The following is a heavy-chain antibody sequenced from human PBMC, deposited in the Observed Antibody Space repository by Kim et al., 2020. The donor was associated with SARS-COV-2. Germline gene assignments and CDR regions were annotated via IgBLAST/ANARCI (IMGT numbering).Heavy chain of an antibody. CDR1: GFTFINYG. CDR2: ISYDGTNK. J-gene: IGHJ4*02. V-gene: IGHV3-30*18. CDR3: AKDFGWGTELKEDF. D-gene: IGHD3-10*01. Sequence: GGSLRLSCAASGFTFINYGMHWVRQAPGQGLEWVAVISYDGTNKYYADPVKGRFAISRDNTKNTLYLQMNSLGADDTAVYYCAKDFGWGTELKEDFWGQGTLVTVSS.